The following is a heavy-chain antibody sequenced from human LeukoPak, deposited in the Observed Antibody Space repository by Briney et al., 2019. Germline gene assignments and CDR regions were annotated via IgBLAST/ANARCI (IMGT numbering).Heavy chain of an antibody. V-gene: IGHV1-2*02. D-gene: IGHD5-18*01. Sequence: ASVKVSCKASGYTFTGYYMHWVRQAPGQGLEWMGWINPNSGGTNYAQKFQGRVTMTRDTSISTAYMELSRLRSDDTAVYYCARDKGGYSLNWCDPWGQGTLVTVSS. CDR1: GYTFTGYY. J-gene: IGHJ5*02. CDR2: INPNSGGT. CDR3: ARDKGGYSLNWCDP.